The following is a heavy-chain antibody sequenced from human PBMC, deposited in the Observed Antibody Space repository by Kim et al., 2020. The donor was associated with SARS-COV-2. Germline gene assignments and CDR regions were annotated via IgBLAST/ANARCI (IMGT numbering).Heavy chain of an antibody. J-gene: IGHJ6*02. V-gene: IGHV4-31*03. D-gene: IGHD3-3*01. Sequence: SETLSLTCTVSGGSISSGGYYWSWIRQHPGKGLEWIGYIYYSGSTYYNPSLKSRVTISVDTSKNQFSLKLSSVTAADTAVYYCARIGAYYYFWSGPYRDVWGQGTTVTVSS. CDR1: GGSISSGGYY. CDR3: ARIGAYYYFWSGPYRDV. CDR2: IYYSGST.